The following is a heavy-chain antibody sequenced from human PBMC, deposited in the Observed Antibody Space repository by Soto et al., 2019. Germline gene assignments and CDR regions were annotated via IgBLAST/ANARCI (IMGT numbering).Heavy chain of an antibody. Sequence: SVKVSCKASGGTFSSYTISWVRRAPGQGLEWMGRIIPILGIANYAQKFQGRVTITADKSTSTAYMELSSLRSEDTAVYYCARAYYYDSSGNPNSFDPWGQGTLVTVS. D-gene: IGHD3-22*01. CDR3: ARAYYYDSSGNPNSFDP. CDR2: IIPILGIA. CDR1: GGTFSSYT. V-gene: IGHV1-69*02. J-gene: IGHJ5*02.